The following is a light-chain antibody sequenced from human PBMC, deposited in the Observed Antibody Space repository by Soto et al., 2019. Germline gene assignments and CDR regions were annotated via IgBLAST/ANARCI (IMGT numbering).Light chain of an antibody. CDR2: GAS. CDR3: HQYNNWPPLT. V-gene: IGKV3-15*01. Sequence: EIVMTQSPATLSVSPGERATLSCRASQSVSSNLAWYQQKPGQAPRLLIYGASTRANGIPARFSGSGSGTEFTLTISSLQSEDFAVYYCHQYNNWPPLTFGGGTKVEIK. CDR1: QSVSSN. J-gene: IGKJ4*01.